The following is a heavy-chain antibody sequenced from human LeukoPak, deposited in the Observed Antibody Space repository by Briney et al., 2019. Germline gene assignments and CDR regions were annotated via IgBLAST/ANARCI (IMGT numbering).Heavy chain of an antibody. CDR1: GGSFSGYY. CDR3: ARGRRNYCSSTSCYVLLFDY. J-gene: IGHJ4*02. V-gene: IGHV4-34*01. D-gene: IGHD2-2*01. CDR2: INHSGST. Sequence: PSETLSLTCAVYGGSFSGYYWSWIHQPPGKGLEWIGEINHSGSTNYNPSLKSRVTISVDTSKNQFSLKLSSVTAADTAVYYCARGRRNYCSSTSCYVLLFDYWGQGTLVTVSS.